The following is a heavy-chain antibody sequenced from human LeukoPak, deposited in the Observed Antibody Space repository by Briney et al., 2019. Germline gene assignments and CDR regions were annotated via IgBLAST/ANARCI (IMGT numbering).Heavy chain of an antibody. CDR2: IIPIFGTA. CDR1: GGTFSSYA. Sequence: GASVKVSCKASGGTFSSYAISWVRQAPGQGLEWMGGIIPIFGTANYAQKFQGRVTITTDGSTSTAYMELSSLRSEDTAVYYCARAGYSSSWYVGGWFDPWGQGTLVTVSS. J-gene: IGHJ5*02. CDR3: ARAGYSSSWYVGGWFDP. D-gene: IGHD6-13*01. V-gene: IGHV1-69*05.